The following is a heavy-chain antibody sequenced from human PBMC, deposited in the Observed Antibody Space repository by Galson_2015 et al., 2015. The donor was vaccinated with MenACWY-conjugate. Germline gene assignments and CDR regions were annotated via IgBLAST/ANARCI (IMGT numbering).Heavy chain of an antibody. D-gene: IGHD6-13*01. V-gene: IGHV3-7*01. CDR1: GFTFSSYS. CDR3: ARIAAAVTEHYFDY. J-gene: IGHJ4*02. CDR2: IKQGGSEK. Sequence: SLRLSCAASGFTFSSYSMNWVRQAPGKGLEWVANIKQGGSEKYYVDSVKGRFAISRDNAKSSLYLQMNSLRAEDAAVYYCARIAAAVTEHYFDYWGQGTLVTVSS.